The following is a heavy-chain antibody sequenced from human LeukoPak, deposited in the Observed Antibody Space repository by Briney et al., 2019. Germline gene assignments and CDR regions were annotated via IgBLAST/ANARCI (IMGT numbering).Heavy chain of an antibody. CDR1: GFLINSDV. D-gene: IGHD1-1*01. V-gene: IGHV3-23*01. CDR2: ISVDGHGS. Sequence: PGGSLRLCCAASGFLINSDVMTWVRQPPGRGLEWVSAISVDGHGSDYANSVKGRFTISRDNAKNIVYLQMNSLTAEDTALYYCARRVGGTPDYWGRGTQVTVSS. J-gene: IGHJ4*02. CDR3: ARRVGGTPDY.